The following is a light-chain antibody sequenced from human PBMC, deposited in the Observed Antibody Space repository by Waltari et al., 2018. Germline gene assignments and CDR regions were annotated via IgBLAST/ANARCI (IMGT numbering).Light chain of an antibody. V-gene: IGKV3-11*01. CDR2: DAS. J-gene: IGKJ4*01. Sequence: ETVLTQSPATLSLSPWERATLPCRASDDVSLYLAWYQQKPGQAPRLLIYDASNRATGIPARFSGSGSGTDFTLTISSLEPEDFALYYCQQRRNWPPLTFGGGTKVE. CDR3: QQRRNWPPLT. CDR1: DDVSLY.